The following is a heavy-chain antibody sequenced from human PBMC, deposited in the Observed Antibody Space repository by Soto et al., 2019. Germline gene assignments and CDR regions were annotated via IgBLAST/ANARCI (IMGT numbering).Heavy chain of an antibody. J-gene: IGHJ5*02. CDR3: ANSQYYYDSSGYSPLNWFDP. CDR1: GGTFSSYA. Sequence: SVKVSCKASGGTFSSYAISWVRQAPGQGLEWMGGIIPIFGTANYAQKFQGRVTITADKTTSTAYMGLSSLRSEDTAVYYCANSQYYYDSSGYSPLNWFDPWGQGTLVTVSS. CDR2: IIPIFGTA. D-gene: IGHD3-22*01. V-gene: IGHV1-69*06.